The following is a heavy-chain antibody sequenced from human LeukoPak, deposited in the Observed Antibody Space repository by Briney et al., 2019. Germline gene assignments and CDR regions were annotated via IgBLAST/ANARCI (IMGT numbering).Heavy chain of an antibody. CDR3: ARAQYSGSCLDY. CDR2: IYYSGST. J-gene: IGHJ4*02. CDR1: GGSINNYF. D-gene: IGHD1-26*01. V-gene: IGHV4-59*12. Sequence: SETLSLTCTVSGGSINNYFWTWMRRPPGKGLEWIGQIYYSGSTNYNPSLKSRVTISVDTSKNQFSLKVSSVSAADTAVYYCARAQYSGSCLDYWGQGTLVTVSS.